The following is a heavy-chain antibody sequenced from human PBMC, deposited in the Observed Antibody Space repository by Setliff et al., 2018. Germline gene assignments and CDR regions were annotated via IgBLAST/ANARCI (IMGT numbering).Heavy chain of an antibody. V-gene: IGHV4-38-2*02. CDR3: ARDGDYFGSGNRFDP. Sequence: SETLSLTCTVSGYSISSGYYWGWIRQPPGKGLEWIGSIYHSGSTYYNPSLKSRVTISVDTSKNQFSLKVDSVTAADTAMYYCARDGDYFGSGNRFDPWGQGTLVTVSS. D-gene: IGHD3-10*01. J-gene: IGHJ5*02. CDR1: GYSISSGYY. CDR2: IYHSGST.